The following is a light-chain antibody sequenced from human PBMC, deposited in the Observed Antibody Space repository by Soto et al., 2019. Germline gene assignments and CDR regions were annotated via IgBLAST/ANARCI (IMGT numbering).Light chain of an antibody. CDR1: SSNIGAGYD. CDR2: GNS. Sequence: QSVLTQPPSVSGAPGLRVTISCTGSSSNIGAGYDVHWYQQLPGTAPKLLIYGNSNRPSGVPDRFSGSKSGTSASLAITGLQAEEEADYYCQSYDSSLSGYVFGTGTKVTVL. V-gene: IGLV1-40*01. CDR3: QSYDSSLSGYV. J-gene: IGLJ1*01.